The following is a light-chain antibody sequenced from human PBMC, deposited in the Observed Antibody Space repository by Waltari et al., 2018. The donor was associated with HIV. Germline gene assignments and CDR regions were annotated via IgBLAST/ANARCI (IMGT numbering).Light chain of an antibody. CDR3: CSHAGNFIFA. V-gene: IGLV2-11*01. CDR2: GVE. J-gene: IGLJ1*01. Sequence: QSALTQPASVSGSPGQSITISCTGSSGDIGFYNLVSWYRQHPGKAPQLLIYGVETRPSGVPDRFSGSKSGNTAFLTISGLQAEDEAEYHCCSHAGNFIFAFGTGTKVSVL. CDR1: SGDIGFYNL.